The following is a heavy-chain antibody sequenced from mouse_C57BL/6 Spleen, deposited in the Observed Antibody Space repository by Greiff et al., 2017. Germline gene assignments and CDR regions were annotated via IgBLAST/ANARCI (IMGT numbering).Heavy chain of an antibody. Sequence: VQLQESGAELVKPGASVKISCKASGYAFSSYWMNWVKQRPGKGLEWIGQIYPGDGDTNYNGKFKGKATLTADKSSSTAYMQLSSLTSEDSAVYFCARGDDYGGAWFAYWGQGTLVTVSA. V-gene: IGHV1-80*01. D-gene: IGHD2-4*01. J-gene: IGHJ3*01. CDR3: ARGDDYGGAWFAY. CDR2: IYPGDGDT. CDR1: GYAFSSYW.